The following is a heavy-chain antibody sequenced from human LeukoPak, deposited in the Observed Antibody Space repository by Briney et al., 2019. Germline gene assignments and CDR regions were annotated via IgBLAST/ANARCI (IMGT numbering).Heavy chain of an antibody. CDR3: ARAHSSSWEY. V-gene: IGHV3-7*01. J-gene: IGHJ4*02. D-gene: IGHD6-13*01. CDR1: GFTFSDYY. Sequence: PGGSLRLSCAASGFTFSDYYMSWVRQAPGKGLEWVANIKEDGSEKYYVDSVKGRFTISRDNAKNSLYLQMNSVRAEDTAVYFCARAHSSSWEYWGQGALVTVSS. CDR2: IKEDGSEK.